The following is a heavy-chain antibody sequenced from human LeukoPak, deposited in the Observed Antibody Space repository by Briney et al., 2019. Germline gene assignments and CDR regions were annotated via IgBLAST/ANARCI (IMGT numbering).Heavy chain of an antibody. CDR3: AGDRGQATNYYYYYMDV. Sequence: GGSLRLSCAASGFTFSSYAMHWVRQAPGKGLEWVAVISYDGSNKYYADSVKGRFTISRDNSKNTLYLQMNSLRAEDTAVYYCAGDRGQATNYYYYYMDVWGKGTTVTVSS. D-gene: IGHD3-10*01. V-gene: IGHV3-30*04. CDR1: GFTFSSYA. J-gene: IGHJ6*03. CDR2: ISYDGSNK.